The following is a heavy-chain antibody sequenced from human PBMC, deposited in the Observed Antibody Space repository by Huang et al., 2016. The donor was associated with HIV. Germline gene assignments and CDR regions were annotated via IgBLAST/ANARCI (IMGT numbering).Heavy chain of an antibody. CDR2: ISGYNGNT. CDR3: ATDSKIFGVVTRPPLDY. D-gene: IGHD3-3*01. CDR1: GYTFTSYG. Sequence: QVQLVQSGAEVKKPGASVKVSCKASGYTFTSYGISWVRQAPGQGLEWMGWISGYNGNTNDAQKLQGRVTMATDTSTRTAYMELRSLRSDDTAVYYCATDSKIFGVVTRPPLDYWGQGTLVTVSS. V-gene: IGHV1-18*01. J-gene: IGHJ4*02.